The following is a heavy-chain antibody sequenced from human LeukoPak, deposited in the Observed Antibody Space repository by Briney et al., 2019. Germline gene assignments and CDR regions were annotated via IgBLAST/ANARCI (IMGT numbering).Heavy chain of an antibody. J-gene: IGHJ5*02. V-gene: IGHV4-34*01. D-gene: IGHD3-3*01. CDR3: ARSMYDFWSGYFWFDP. CDR1: GGSFSGYY. Sequence: TSETLSLTCAVYGGSFSGYYWSWIHQPPGKGLEWIGEINHSGSTNYNPSLKSRLTISVDTSKNQFSLKLSSVTAADTAVYYCARSMYDFWSGYFWFDPWGQGTLVTVSS. CDR2: INHSGST.